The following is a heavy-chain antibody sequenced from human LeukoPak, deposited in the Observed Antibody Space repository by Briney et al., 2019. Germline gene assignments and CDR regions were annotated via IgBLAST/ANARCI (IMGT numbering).Heavy chain of an antibody. J-gene: IGHJ4*02. V-gene: IGHV3-7*04. CDR2: MKHDGSEE. Sequence: GESLKISCIVSGFTFNGYWMSWVRQAPGRGLEWVANMKHDGSEEDYVDSVKGRFTISRDNAKNSLFLQMSSLRAEDTAVYYCARAKWDLLRPATPAFDYWGQGTQVTVSS. D-gene: IGHD1-26*01. CDR1: GFTFNGYW. CDR3: ARAKWDLLRPATPAFDY.